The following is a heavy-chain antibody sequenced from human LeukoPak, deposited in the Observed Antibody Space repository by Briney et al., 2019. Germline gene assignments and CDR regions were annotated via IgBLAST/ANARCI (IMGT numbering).Heavy chain of an antibody. D-gene: IGHD3-9*01. J-gene: IGHJ3*02. CDR1: GFTFSSYD. Sequence: GGSLRLSCAASGFTFSSYDMHWVRQATGKGLEWVSAIGTAGDTYYPGSVKGRFTISRENAKNTLYLQMNSLRAEDTAVYYCANEPPWGDIPDSWDAFDIWGQGTMVTVSS. V-gene: IGHV3-13*01. CDR2: IGTAGDT. CDR3: ANEPPWGDIPDSWDAFDI.